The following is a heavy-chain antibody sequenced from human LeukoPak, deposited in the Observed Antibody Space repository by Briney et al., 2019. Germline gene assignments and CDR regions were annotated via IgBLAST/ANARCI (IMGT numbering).Heavy chain of an antibody. D-gene: IGHD5-12*01. CDR2: INPNSGGT. Sequence: GASVKVSCKASGYTFTGYYLHWVRQAPGQGLEWMGWINPNSGGTKSTQKFQGRVTMTRDTSISTAYMELSRLRSDDTAVYYCARVPVLRSGGYARPIDYWGQGTLVTVSS. CDR3: ARVPVLRSGGYARPIDY. V-gene: IGHV1-2*02. CDR1: GYTFTGYY. J-gene: IGHJ4*02.